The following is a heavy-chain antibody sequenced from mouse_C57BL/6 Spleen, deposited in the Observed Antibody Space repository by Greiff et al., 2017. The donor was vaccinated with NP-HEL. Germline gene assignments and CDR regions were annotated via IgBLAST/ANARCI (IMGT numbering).Heavy chain of an antibody. J-gene: IGHJ3*01. Sequence: VQLKQSGAELVRPGASVKLSCTASGFNIKDDYMHWVKQRPEQGLEWIGWIDPENGDTEYASKFQGKATITADTSSNTAYLQLSSLTSEDTAVYYCTIRAVYYYGSFAYWGQGTLVTVSA. V-gene: IGHV14-4*01. CDR1: GFNIKDDY. CDR2: IDPENGDT. CDR3: TIRAVYYYGSFAY. D-gene: IGHD1-1*01.